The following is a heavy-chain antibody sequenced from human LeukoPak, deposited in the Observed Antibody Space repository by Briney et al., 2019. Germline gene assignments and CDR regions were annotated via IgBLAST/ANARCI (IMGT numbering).Heavy chain of an antibody. CDR2: IIPIFGTA. V-gene: IGHV1-69*13. Sequence: GASVKVSCKASGGTFSSYAISWVRQAPGQGLEWMGGIIPIFGTANYAQKFQGRVTITADESTSTAYMELSSLKTEDTAVYYCAKHIYGVVSIQQWGQGTLVTVSS. CDR1: GGTFSSYA. J-gene: IGHJ1*01. CDR3: AKHIYGVVSIQQ. D-gene: IGHD3-3*01.